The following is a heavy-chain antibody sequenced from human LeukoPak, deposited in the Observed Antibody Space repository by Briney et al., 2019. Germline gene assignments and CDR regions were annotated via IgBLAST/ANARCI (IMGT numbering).Heavy chain of an antibody. J-gene: IGHJ6*02. D-gene: IGHD3-22*01. Sequence: GGSLRLSCAASGFTFSNYWMTWVRQAPSKGLEWVAAIKEDGSEEYYVDSVKGRFTISRDNAKNSLYLQMSSLRAEDTAVYYCARPFYYDNNGGEGMDVWGQGTTVTVSS. CDR2: IKEDGSEE. V-gene: IGHV3-7*02. CDR1: GFTFSNYW. CDR3: ARPFYYDNNGGEGMDV.